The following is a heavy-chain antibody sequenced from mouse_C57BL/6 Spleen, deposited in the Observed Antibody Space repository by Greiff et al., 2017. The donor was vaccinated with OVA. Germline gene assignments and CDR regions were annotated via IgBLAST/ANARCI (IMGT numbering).Heavy chain of an antibody. D-gene: IGHD1-1*01. CDR3: TRSITTVVKGFAY. Sequence: QVQLQQSGAELVRPGASVTLSCKASGYTFTDYEMHWVKQTPVHGLEWIGAIDPETGGTAYNQKFKGKAILTADKSSSTAYMELRSLTSEDSAVYDCTRSITTVVKGFAYWGQGTLVTVSA. V-gene: IGHV1-15*01. CDR1: GYTFTDYE. CDR2: IDPETGGT. J-gene: IGHJ3*01.